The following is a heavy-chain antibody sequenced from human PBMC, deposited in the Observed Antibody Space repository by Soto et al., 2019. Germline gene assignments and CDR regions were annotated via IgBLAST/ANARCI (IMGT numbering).Heavy chain of an antibody. CDR2: IYYSGST. CDR3: ARGVLH. Sequence: QVQLQESGPGLVKPSQTLSLTCTVSGGSISSGGYYWSWTRQHPGKGLEWIGSIYYSGSTYYNPSLQCRVTRSVDTSTNQFSLRLRSVTAAVTAVDYCARGVLHGGQGTLVTVSS. CDR1: GGSISSGGYY. V-gene: IGHV4-31*03. D-gene: IGHD3-16*01. J-gene: IGHJ4*02.